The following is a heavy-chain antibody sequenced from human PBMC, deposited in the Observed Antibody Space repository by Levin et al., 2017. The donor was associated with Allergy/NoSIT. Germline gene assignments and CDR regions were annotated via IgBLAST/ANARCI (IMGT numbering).Heavy chain of an antibody. CDR1: GFIFSGSA. D-gene: IGHD6-13*01. CDR2: IRSKDYNYAP. J-gene: IGHJ4*02. CDR3: ARFRGVAAAGYYFDS. Sequence: KVSCAASGFIFSGSAMHWVRQASGNGLEWVGRIRSKDYNYAPAYAASVKGRFTISRDDSKNTAYLQRNRLKTEDTALYYCARFRGVAAAGYYFDSWGQGTLVTVSS. V-gene: IGHV3-73*01.